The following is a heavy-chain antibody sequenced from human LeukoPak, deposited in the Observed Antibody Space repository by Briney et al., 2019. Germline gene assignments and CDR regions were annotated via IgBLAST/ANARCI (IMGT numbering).Heavy chain of an antibody. D-gene: IGHD3-10*01. V-gene: IGHV3-7*01. CDR1: GFTFSNSGLTFSNYA. CDR3: ARVVPPLYYFDY. CDR2: IKQDGSEK. J-gene: IGHJ4*02. Sequence: GGSLRLSCAASGFTFSNSGLTFSNYAMSWVRQAPGKWLEWVANIKQDGSEKYYVDSVKGRFTISRDNAKNSLYLQMNSLRAEDTAVYYCARVVPPLYYFDYWGQGTLVTVSS.